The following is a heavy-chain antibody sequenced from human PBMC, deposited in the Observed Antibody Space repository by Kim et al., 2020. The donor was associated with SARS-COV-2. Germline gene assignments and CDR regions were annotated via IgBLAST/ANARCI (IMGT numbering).Heavy chain of an antibody. J-gene: IGHJ3*02. Sequence: SETLSLTCTVSGVSISSGSNYWTWIRQPAGKGLGWIGRIYISGITNHNPSLKSRVTISVDTSKNQFSLKLSSVTAADTAVYYCARAYSGYDLSAFDIWGQGTMVTVSS. CDR3: ARAYSGYDLSAFDI. CDR1: GVSISSGSNY. CDR2: IYISGIT. D-gene: IGHD5-12*01. V-gene: IGHV4-61*02.